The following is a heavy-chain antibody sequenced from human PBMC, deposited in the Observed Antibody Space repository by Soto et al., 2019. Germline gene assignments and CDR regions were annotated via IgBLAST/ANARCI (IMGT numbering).Heavy chain of an antibody. CDR1: GGSISSYY. CDR3: ARGYGDSDY. D-gene: IGHD4-17*01. J-gene: IGHJ4*02. V-gene: IGHV4-59*01. Sequence: SQTLSLTCTVSGGSISSYYWSWIRQPPGKGLEWIGYLYYSGSTNYNPSLKRRVTISVDPSKNLFSRKLWSMTAPDTAEYYAARGYGDSDYWGQGTLVTVSS. CDR2: LYYSGST.